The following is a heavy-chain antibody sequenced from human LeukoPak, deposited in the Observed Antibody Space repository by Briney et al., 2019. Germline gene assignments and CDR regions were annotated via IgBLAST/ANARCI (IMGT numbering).Heavy chain of an antibody. CDR1: GFTFSSYG. CDR2: ISYDGSNK. CDR3: AKTSLRGYSYVTDIDY. J-gene: IGHJ4*02. D-gene: IGHD5-18*01. Sequence: PGGSLRLSCAASGFTFSSYGMHWVRQAPGKGLEWVAVISYDGSNKYYADSVKGRFTISRDNSKNTLYLQMNSLRAEDTAVYYCAKTSLRGYSYVTDIDYWGQGTLVTVSS. V-gene: IGHV3-30*18.